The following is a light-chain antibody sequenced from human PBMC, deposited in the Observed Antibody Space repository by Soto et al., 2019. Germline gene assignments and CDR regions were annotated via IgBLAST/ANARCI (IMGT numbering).Light chain of an antibody. CDR1: QSISSW. CDR2: KAS. J-gene: IGKJ1*01. V-gene: IGKV1-5*03. Sequence: DIQMTHSPSSLSASVGGRLTITCRASQSISSWLAWYQQKPGKAPKLLIHKASSLESGVPSRLSGSGSRTEFTLTISSLQPDDFPTYYCQQYNSYSPFGQGTKVDIK. CDR3: QQYNSYSP.